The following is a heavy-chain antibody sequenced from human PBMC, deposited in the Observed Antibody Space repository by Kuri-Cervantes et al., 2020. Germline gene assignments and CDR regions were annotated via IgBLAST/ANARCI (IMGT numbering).Heavy chain of an antibody. CDR1: GFTFSAYY. Sequence: GETLKIYCAASGFTFSAYYMSWIRQAPGKGLEWVSYISSSGSTIYYADSVNGRFNISSDNAKNSLYLQMNSLRAEDTVVYYCARSKLLCFGTFDYWGQGTLVTVSS. J-gene: IGHJ4*02. D-gene: IGHD3-10*01. CDR2: ISSSGSTI. V-gene: IGHV3-11*04. CDR3: ARSKLLCFGTFDY.